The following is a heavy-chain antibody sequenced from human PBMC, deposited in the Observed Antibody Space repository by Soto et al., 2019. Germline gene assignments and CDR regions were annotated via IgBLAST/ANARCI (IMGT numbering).Heavy chain of an antibody. Sequence: QVQLQQWGAGLLKPSETLSLTCAVYGGSFSGYYWSWIRQPPGKGLEWIGEINHSGSTNYNPSLKSRVPISVDTSKNQFALKLRSVTAADTAVYYCAREKPYSSSWYHDYWGQGTLVTVSS. J-gene: IGHJ4*02. D-gene: IGHD6-13*01. V-gene: IGHV4-34*01. CDR1: GGSFSGYY. CDR2: INHSGST. CDR3: AREKPYSSSWYHDY.